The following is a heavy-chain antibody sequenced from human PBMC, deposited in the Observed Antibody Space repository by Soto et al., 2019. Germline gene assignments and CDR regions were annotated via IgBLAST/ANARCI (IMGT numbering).Heavy chain of an antibody. CDR2: ISSSGSTI. CDR3: ATGFTLFGVVFNS. Sequence: VQLVETGGALVQPGGSLRLSCAASGLTFSSESMNWVRQAPGKGLEWVSYISSSGSTIFYADSVKGRFTISRDNARNSLYLQTNSLRDEDTAVYYCATGFTLFGVVFNSWGQGALVTVSS. D-gene: IGHD3-3*01. J-gene: IGHJ5*01. V-gene: IGHV3-48*02. CDR1: GLTFSSES.